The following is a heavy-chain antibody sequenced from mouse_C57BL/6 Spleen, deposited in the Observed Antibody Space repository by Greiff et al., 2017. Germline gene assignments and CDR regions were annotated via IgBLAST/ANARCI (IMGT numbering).Heavy chain of an antibody. D-gene: IGHD4-1*01. Sequence: EVQLQQSGPELVKPGASVKISCKASGYTFTDYYMNWVKQSHGKSLEWIGDINPNNGGTRYNQKFKGKATLTVDKSSSTAYMQLRSLTAEDSAVYYGARNWDYGWYFDVWGTGTTVTVSS. CDR2: INPNNGGT. V-gene: IGHV1-26*01. CDR1: GYTFTDYY. CDR3: ARNWDYGWYFDV. J-gene: IGHJ1*03.